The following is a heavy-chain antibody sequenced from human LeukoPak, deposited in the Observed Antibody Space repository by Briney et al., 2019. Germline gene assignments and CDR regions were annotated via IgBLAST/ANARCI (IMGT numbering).Heavy chain of an antibody. Sequence: GGSLRLSCAASGFTFSDYDMHWVRQATGKGLEWVSAIGTSGDTYYTGSVKGRFTISRETAKSSLYLQMNSLRDGDTAVYYCARVAKERVGGVYYFDYWGQGTLVTVSS. D-gene: IGHD1-1*01. CDR1: GFTFSDYD. CDR2: IGTSGDT. J-gene: IGHJ4*02. V-gene: IGHV3-13*01. CDR3: ARVAKERVGGVYYFDY.